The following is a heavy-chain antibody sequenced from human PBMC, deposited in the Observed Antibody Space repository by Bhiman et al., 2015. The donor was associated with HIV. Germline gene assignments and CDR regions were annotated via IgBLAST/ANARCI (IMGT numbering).Heavy chain of an antibody. D-gene: IGHD3-22*01. CDR1: GFTFSIYT. Sequence: EVQLVESGGGLVKPGGSLRLSCAASGFTFSIYTMNWVRQAPGKGLEWVSYISSSGSKIYYADSVKGRFTISRDNTKNSLYLQMNNLRVEDTATYYCARDRPTLSYYDSSSYSPFDYWGQGTLVTVSS. V-gene: IGHV3-21*05. CDR2: ISSSGSKI. CDR3: ARDRPTLSYYDSSSYSPFDY. J-gene: IGHJ4*02.